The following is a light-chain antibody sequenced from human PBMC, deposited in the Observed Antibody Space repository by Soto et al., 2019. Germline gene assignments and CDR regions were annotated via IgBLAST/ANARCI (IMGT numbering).Light chain of an antibody. J-gene: IGLJ2*01. V-gene: IGLV1-51*01. CDR3: GTWDSSLSAVV. Sequence: QSVLTQPPSVSAAPGQKVTISCSGISSNIGNHYVSWYQQLPGTAPKLLIYDNNKRPSGIPDRFSGSRSGTSATLGITGLQTGDEADYYCGTWDSSLSAVVFGGGTKLTVL. CDR2: DNN. CDR1: SSNIGNHY.